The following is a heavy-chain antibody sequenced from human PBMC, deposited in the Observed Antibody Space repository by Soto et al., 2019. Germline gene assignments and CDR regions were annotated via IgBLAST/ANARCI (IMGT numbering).Heavy chain of an antibody. CDR2: IYPSESDT. J-gene: IGHJ4*02. D-gene: IGHD3-16*01. CDR1: GYDFSTHW. Sequence: GESLKISCKASGYDFSTHWIGWVRHMPGKGLQWMANIYPSESDTKYSPSFQGHVTISVDKSISTAYLQWSGLQASASAKYYCARLFTDAEVWYYVDDWGPLALGTV. V-gene: IGHV5-51*01. CDR3: ARLFTDAEVWYYVDD.